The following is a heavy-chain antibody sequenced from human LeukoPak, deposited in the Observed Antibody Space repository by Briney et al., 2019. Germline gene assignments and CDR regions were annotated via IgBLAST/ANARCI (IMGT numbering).Heavy chain of an antibody. V-gene: IGHV1-69*04. D-gene: IGHD3-22*01. CDR1: GGTYRSYA. J-gene: IGHJ5*02. CDR3: AREVTMIVVVITTGAWFDP. CDR2: NIPIFGIA. Sequence: ASLKVSCKACGGTYRSYAISWVRQAPGQGLEWMGRNIPIFGIANYAQKFQGRVTNTADKSTSTAYMELSSLRSEDTAVYYCAREVTMIVVVITTGAWFDPWGQGTLVTVSS.